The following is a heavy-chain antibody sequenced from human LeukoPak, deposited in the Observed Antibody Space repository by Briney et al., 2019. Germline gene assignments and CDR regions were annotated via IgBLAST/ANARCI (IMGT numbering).Heavy chain of an antibody. CDR1: GFTFSRYD. CDR3: AKEFNAYSSGWYYDY. CDR2: TSDDGRKE. V-gene: IGHV3-30*04. J-gene: IGHJ4*02. Sequence: GGSLRLSCVASGFTFSRYDMHWVRQAPGKGLEWVAVTSDDGRKEIYADSVKGRFTISRDNSKNTLYLQMNSLRAEDTAVYYCAKEFNAYSSGWYYDYWGQGTLVTVSS. D-gene: IGHD6-19*01.